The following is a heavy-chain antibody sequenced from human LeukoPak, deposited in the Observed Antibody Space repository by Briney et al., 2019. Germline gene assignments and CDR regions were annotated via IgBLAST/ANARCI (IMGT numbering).Heavy chain of an antibody. Sequence: PSETLSLTCAVYGGSFSGYYWSWIRQPPGKGLEWIGEINHSGSTNYNPSLKSRVTISVDTSKNQFSLKLSSVTAADTAVYYCARGQVGDGSSGYYVETSVRDRYYGMDVWGQGTTVTVSS. CDR3: ARGQVGDGSSGYYVETSVRDRYYGMDV. V-gene: IGHV4-34*01. D-gene: IGHD3-22*01. J-gene: IGHJ6*02. CDR1: GGSFSGYY. CDR2: INHSGST.